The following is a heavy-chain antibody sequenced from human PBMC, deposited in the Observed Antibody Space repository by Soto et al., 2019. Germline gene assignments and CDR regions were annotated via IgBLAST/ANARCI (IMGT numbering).Heavy chain of an antibody. CDR2: IWYDGSNK. D-gene: IGHD5-12*01. Sequence: QVQLVESGGGVVQPGRSLRLSCAASGFTFSSYGMHLVRQAPGKGLEWVAAIWYDGSNKYYADSVKGRFTISRDNSKNPLYLQMNSLRAEDTAVYYCARDLGYSGYDNYYYYGMDVWGQGTTVTVSS. CDR1: GFTFSSYG. J-gene: IGHJ6*02. V-gene: IGHV3-33*01. CDR3: ARDLGYSGYDNYYYYGMDV.